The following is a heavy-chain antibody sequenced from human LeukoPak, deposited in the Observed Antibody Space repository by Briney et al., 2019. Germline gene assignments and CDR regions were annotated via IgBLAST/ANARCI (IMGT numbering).Heavy chain of an antibody. CDR1: GFTVSSNY. J-gene: IGHJ4*02. CDR2: IYSGGST. Sequence: GGSLRLSCAASGFTVSSNYMSWVRQAPGKGLEWVSVIYSGGSTYYADSVKGRFTISRDNSKNTLYLQMNSLRAEDTAVCYCARDEGIAAAGTFDHWGQGTLVTVSS. D-gene: IGHD6-13*01. V-gene: IGHV3-66*01. CDR3: ARDEGIAAAGTFDH.